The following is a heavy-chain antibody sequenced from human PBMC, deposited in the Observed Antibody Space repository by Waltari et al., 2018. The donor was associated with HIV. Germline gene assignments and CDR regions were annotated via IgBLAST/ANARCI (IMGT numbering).Heavy chain of an antibody. CDR1: GYTFTSYG. D-gene: IGHD3-3*01. CDR3: ARAHWSGYDAPHYVDY. Sequence: QVQLVQSGAEVKKPGASVKVSCKASGYTFTSYGISWVRQAPGQGLEWMGWVLDCIGHTNSAHENHGKDIKTRDTTTSTAYTDLVYLESDDTAFYYSARAHWSGYDAPHYVDYWGQGTLVAVSS. CDR2: VLDCIGHT. V-gene: IGHV1-18*01. J-gene: IGHJ4*02.